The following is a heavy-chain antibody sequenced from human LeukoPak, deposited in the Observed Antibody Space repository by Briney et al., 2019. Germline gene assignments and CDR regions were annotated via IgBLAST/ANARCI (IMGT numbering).Heavy chain of an antibody. V-gene: IGHV3-33*08. CDR2: IWYDGSNK. CDR3: ARDGGYSFSNSYPDY. Sequence: GGSLRLSCAASGFTFSSYGMHWVRQAPGKGLEWVAVIWYDGSNKYYADSVKGRFTISRDNSKNTLYLQMNSLRAEDTAVYYCARDGGYSFSNSYPDYWGQGTLVTVSS. CDR1: GFTFSSYG. J-gene: IGHJ4*02. D-gene: IGHD2-2*01.